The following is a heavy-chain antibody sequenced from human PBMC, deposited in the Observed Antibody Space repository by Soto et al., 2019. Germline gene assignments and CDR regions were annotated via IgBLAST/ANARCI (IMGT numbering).Heavy chain of an antibody. D-gene: IGHD1-1*01. J-gene: IGHJ3*02. CDR1: GYTFTSYG. CDR2: ISAYNGNT. Sequence: ASVKVSCKASGYTFTSYGISWVRQAPGQGLEWMGWISAYNGNTNYAQKIQGRVTMTTDTSTSTAYMELRSLRSDDTAVYYCAREDWKNDAFDIWGQGTMVTVSS. CDR3: AREDWKNDAFDI. V-gene: IGHV1-18*01.